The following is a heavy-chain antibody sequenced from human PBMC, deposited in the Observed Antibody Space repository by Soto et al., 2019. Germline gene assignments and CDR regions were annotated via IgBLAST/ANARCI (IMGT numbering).Heavy chain of an antibody. CDR2: ISYDGSNK. J-gene: IGHJ4*02. CDR1: GFTFSNYA. CDR3: AKMHLRYYYQSSSFDY. D-gene: IGHD3-22*01. Sequence: PGGSLRLSCAASGFTFSNYAMHWVRQAPGKGLEWVAVISYDGSNKYYADSVKGRFSISRDNSKNTLYLQMDNLRAEDTAVYYCAKMHLRYYYQSSSFDYWGQGTLVTVSS. V-gene: IGHV3-30*18.